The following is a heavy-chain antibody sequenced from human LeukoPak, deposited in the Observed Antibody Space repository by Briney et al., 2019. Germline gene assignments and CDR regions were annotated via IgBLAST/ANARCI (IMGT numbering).Heavy chain of an antibody. CDR3: ARFKVGSNTTQKNAFDI. J-gene: IGHJ3*02. CDR2: ISFDATKE. D-gene: IGHD1-26*01. V-gene: IGHV3-30*01. Sequence: GGSLRLSCAASGFTFSNYAMHWVRQAPGKGLEWVAVISFDATKEYFGKSVKGRFTISRDNSKSTLFLQMHSLRIEDTALYFCARFKVGSNTTQKNAFDIWGRGTVCTVSS. CDR1: GFTFSNYA.